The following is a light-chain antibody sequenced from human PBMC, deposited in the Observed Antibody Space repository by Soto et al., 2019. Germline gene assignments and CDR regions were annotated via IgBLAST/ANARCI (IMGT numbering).Light chain of an antibody. V-gene: IGKV3-15*01. CDR2: DTS. CDR1: QGIGDT. J-gene: IGKJ4*01. Sequence: VMRQSPATLSFSPGDGATLSCRASQGIGDTLAWYQHKTGQPPRLLIYDTSTRATGVPNRLSGSRSGAELTLTINSLQSEDFAVYYCQTYNNWPLTCGGGTKVDIK. CDR3: QTYNNWPLT.